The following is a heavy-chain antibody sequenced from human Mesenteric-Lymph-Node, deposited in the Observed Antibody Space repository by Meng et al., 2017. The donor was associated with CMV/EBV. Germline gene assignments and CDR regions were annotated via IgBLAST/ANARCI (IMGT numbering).Heavy chain of an antibody. V-gene: IGHV4-34*01. Sequence: LGCAVYGVSFSGDYWSWIRQPPGRGLEWIGEINHSGSTNYNPSLKSPVTISLDTSKKQFFLNLSSVTAADAAVYYCAGSSRGVSIFWGQGTLVTVSS. CDR1: GVSFSGDY. CDR2: INHSGST. D-gene: IGHD3-10*01. CDR3: AGSSRGVSIF. J-gene: IGHJ4*02.